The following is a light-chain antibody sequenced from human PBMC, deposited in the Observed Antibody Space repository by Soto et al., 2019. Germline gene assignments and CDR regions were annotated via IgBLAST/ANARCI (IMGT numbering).Light chain of an antibody. CDR3: QRHNTAPAT. CDR2: AAS. V-gene: IGKV1-27*01. J-gene: IGKJ1*01. CDR1: QGVSTY. Sequence: DFPMTQSPSSVSASVGDKVTITCRASQGVSTYLAWYQQKPGKVPQLLIYAASTLQSGVPSRFRGSGYGTEFTLTISSLQPEDVATYYCQRHNTAPATFGQGTKVEIK.